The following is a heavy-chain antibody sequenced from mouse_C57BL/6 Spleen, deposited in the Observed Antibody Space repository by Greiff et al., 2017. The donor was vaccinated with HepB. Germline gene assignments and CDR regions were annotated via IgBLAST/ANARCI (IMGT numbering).Heavy chain of an antibody. V-gene: IGHV1-52*01. CDR1: GYTFTSYW. D-gene: IGHD1-1*01. J-gene: IGHJ4*01. CDR3: ARAMNYYGSSVHYYAMDY. CDR2: IDPSDSET. Sequence: QVQLQQPGAELVRPGSSVKLSCKASGYTFTSYWMHWVKQRPIQGLEWIGNIDPSDSETHYNQKYKDKATLTVAKSSSTDYMQPSSLTSENSALYYCARAMNYYGSSVHYYAMDYWGQGTSVTVSS.